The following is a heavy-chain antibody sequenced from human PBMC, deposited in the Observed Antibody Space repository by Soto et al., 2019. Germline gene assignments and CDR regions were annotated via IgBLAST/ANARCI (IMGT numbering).Heavy chain of an antibody. J-gene: IGHJ5*02. D-gene: IGHD6-13*01. CDR3: ARDQYSSSWFSNWFDP. Sequence: EVQLVESGGGLVQPGGSLRLSCAASGFTFSSYSMNWVRQAPGKGLEGVSYISSSSSTIYYADSVKGRFTISRDNAKNSLYLQMNSLRDEDTAVYYCARDQYSSSWFSNWFDPWGQGTLVTVSS. CDR1: GFTFSSYS. V-gene: IGHV3-48*02. CDR2: ISSSSSTI.